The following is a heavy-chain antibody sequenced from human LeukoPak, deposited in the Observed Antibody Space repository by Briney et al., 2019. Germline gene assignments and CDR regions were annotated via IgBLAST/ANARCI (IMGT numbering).Heavy chain of an antibody. CDR2: ISASSGGT. D-gene: IGHD2-15*01. CDR1: GYTFTSYG. CDR3: ARGYCSGGSCYSVENWFDP. Sequence: ASVKVSCKASGYTFTSYGISWVRQAPGQGLEWMGWISASSGGTDYAQKFQGRVTMTRDTSISTAYMELSRLRSDDTAMYYCARGYCSGGSCYSVENWFDPWGQGTLVTVSS. J-gene: IGHJ5*02. V-gene: IGHV1-2*02.